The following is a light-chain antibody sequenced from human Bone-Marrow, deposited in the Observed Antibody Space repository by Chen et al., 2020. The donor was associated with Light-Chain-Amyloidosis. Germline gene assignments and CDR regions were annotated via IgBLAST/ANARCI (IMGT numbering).Light chain of an antibody. CDR2: EVT. J-gene: IGLJ1*01. V-gene: IGLV2-14*01. Sequence: QSALTQPASVSGSPGQLITISCTGTSSDVGGDNHVSWYQQHPDKAPKLMIYEVTNWPSWVPDRFSGSKSDNTASLTISGLQTEDEADYFCSSYTITNTLVFGSGTRVTVL. CDR3: SSYTITNTLV. CDR1: SSDVGGDNH.